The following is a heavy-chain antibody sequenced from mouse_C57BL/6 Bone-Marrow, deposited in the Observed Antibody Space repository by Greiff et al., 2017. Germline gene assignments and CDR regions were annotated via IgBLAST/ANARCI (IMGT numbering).Heavy chain of an antibody. D-gene: IGHD2-14*01. CDR2: IDPSDSDT. V-gene: IGHV1-69*01. J-gene: IGHJ2*01. Sequence: QVQLQQPGAELVMPGASVKLSCKASGYTFTSYWMHWVKQRPGQGLEWIGAIDPSDSDTNYNQKFKGKTTLTVDKSSSTAYMQLSSLTSEDSAVYYCARGGRVRPHFDYWGQGTTLTVSS. CDR3: ARGGRVRPHFDY. CDR1: GYTFTSYW.